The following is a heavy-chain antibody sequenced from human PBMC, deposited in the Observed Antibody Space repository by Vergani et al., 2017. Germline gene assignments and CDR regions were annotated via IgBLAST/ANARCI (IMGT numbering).Heavy chain of an antibody. V-gene: IGHV5-51*01. D-gene: IGHD3-9*01. Sequence: EVELVQSGPEMRKPGESLKISCKGSGYSFTSYWIGWVRQMPGKGLEWMGIIYPGDSDTRYSPSFQGQVTISADKSISTAYLQWSSLKASDTAMYYCARQEGSSARYFDWLYGDYWGQGTLVTVSS. J-gene: IGHJ4*02. CDR3: ARQEGSSARYFDWLYGDY. CDR2: IYPGDSDT. CDR1: GYSFTSYW.